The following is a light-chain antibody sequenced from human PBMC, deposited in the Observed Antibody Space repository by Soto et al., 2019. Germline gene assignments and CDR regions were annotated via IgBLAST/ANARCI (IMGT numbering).Light chain of an antibody. V-gene: IGKV3-20*01. J-gene: IGKJ4*01. CDR3: QQYGSSPLT. CDR2: GAS. CDR1: QSVSSN. Sequence: EKVMTQSPATLSVSPGERATLSCRASQSVSSNLAWYQQKPGQAPRLLIYGASSRAIGIPDRFSGSGSGTDFTLTISRLEPEDFTVYYCQQYGSSPLTFGGGTKVDI.